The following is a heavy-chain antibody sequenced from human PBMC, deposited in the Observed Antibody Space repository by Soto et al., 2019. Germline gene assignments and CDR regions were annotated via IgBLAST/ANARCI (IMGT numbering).Heavy chain of an antibody. Sequence: PSETLSLTCAVYGGSFTGYYWTWIRQTPGKGLEWIGEINYRGSSYYNPSLKSRISMAVDTSKNQFSLKLRSVTAADTAVYFCVRQVVDGTVAGSGSFDYWGQGTLVTVS. V-gene: IGHV4-34*01. J-gene: IGHJ4*02. CDR1: GGSFTGYY. CDR3: VRQVVDGTVAGSGSFDY. D-gene: IGHD3-10*01. CDR2: INYRGSS.